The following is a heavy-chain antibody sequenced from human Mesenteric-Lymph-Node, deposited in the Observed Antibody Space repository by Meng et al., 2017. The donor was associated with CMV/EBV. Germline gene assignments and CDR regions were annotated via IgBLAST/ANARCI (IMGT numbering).Heavy chain of an antibody. CDR1: GYTFTGYY. V-gene: IGHV1-2*02. J-gene: IGHJ5*02. D-gene: IGHD2-2*01. Sequence: ASVKVSCKASGYTFTGYYMHWVRQAPGQGLEWMGWINPNSGGTNYAQKFQGRVTMTRDTSISTAYMELSRLRSDGTAVYYCARVNIVVVPAAHNWFDPWGQGTLVTVSS. CDR3: ARVNIVVVPAAHNWFDP. CDR2: INPNSGGT.